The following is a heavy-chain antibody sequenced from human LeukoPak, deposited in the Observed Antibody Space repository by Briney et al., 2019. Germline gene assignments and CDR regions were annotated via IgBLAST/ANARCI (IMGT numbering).Heavy chain of an antibody. D-gene: IGHD6-13*01. CDR3: ARVYGSSWADYFDY. V-gene: IGHV3-21*01. CDR2: ISSSSSYI. J-gene: IGHJ4*02. Sequence: AGGSLRLSCAASGFTFSSYSMNWVRQAPGKGLEWVSSISSSSSYIYYADSVKGRFTISRDNAKNSLYLQMNSLRAEDTAVYYCARVYGSSWADYFDYWGQGTLVTVSS. CDR1: GFTFSSYS.